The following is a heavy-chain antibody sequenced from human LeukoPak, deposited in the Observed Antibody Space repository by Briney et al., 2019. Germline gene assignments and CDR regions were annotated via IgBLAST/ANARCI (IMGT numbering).Heavy chain of an antibody. CDR2: INWNSGII. CDR1: GFTFDDYA. D-gene: IGHD1-14*01. CDR3: AKVYNDAFDI. V-gene: IGHV3-9*01. Sequence: PGGSLRLSCVASGFTFDDYAMHWVRQVPGKGLKWVSGINWNSGIIGYADSVKGRFTISRDNAKNSLDLQMNSLRAEDTALYYCAKVYNDAFDIRGQGTMVTVSS. J-gene: IGHJ3*02.